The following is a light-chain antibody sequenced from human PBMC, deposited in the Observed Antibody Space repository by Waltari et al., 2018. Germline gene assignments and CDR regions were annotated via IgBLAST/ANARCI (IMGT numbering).Light chain of an antibody. CDR3: AAWDDSLNGLYV. CDR1: SSNTGHNT. V-gene: IGLV1-44*01. Sequence: QSVLTQPPSASGTPGPRVTIPCSGSSSNTGHNTVTWYQQHPGTAPKLLIYSNNQRPSGVPDRCSGSKSGTSASLAISGLQSEDEADYYCAAWDDSLNGLYVFGTGTKVTVL. CDR2: SNN. J-gene: IGLJ1*01.